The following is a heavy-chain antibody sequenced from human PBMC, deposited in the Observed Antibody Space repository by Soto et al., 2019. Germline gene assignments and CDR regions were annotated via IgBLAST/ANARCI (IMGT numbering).Heavy chain of an antibody. CDR2: ISGSGGST. CDR3: AKGNWELDY. CDR1: GFTFSSSA. J-gene: IGHJ4*02. Sequence: GGSLRLSCAASGFTFSSSAMSWVRQAPGKGLEWVSTISGSGGSTFYTDSVKGRFTISRDNSKNTLYLQMNSLRAEDTAVYYCAKGNWELDYWGREPWSPSPQ. V-gene: IGHV3-23*01. D-gene: IGHD1-1*01.